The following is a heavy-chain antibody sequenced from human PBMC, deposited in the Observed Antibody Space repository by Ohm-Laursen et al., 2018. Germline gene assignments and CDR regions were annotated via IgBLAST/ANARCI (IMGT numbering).Heavy chain of an antibody. J-gene: IGHJ4*02. CDR3: AKGSANLGDY. V-gene: IGHV3-23*01. CDR2: ISGNGGST. CDR1: GFTFSNYA. Sequence: GSLRLSCTASGFTFSNYAMSWVRQAPGKGLEWVSVISGNGGSTYYADSVKGRFTISRDNSKNTLYLQMNSLRAEDTAVYYCAKGSANLGDYWGQGTLVTVSS.